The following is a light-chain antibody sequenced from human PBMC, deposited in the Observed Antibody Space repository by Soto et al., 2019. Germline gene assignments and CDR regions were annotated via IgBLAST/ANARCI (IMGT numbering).Light chain of an antibody. CDR3: TSWTTSTTMI. J-gene: IGLJ2*01. CDR2: DVN. V-gene: IGLV2-14*03. CDR1: SSGIGAYNF. Sequence: QSVLPQPASVSGSPGQSITISCTGTSSGIGAYNFVSWYQQHPGKAPKLMLYDVNIRPSGVSNRFSGSKSGNTASLTISGLQAEDEADYYCTSWTTSTTMIFGGGTKVTVL.